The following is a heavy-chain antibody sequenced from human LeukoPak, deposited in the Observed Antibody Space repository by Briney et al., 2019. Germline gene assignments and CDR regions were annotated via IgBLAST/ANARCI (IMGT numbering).Heavy chain of an antibody. J-gene: IGHJ6*02. D-gene: IGHD5-18*01. CDR1: GFTFSSNE. CDR2: ISSSGSTI. Sequence: GGSLRLSCAASGFTFSSNEMNWVRQAPGKGMEWVSYISSSGSTIYYADSVKGRFTISRDNAKNSLYLQMNSLRAEDTAVYYCAREDTAMVNYYYYGMDVRGQGTTVTVSS. CDR3: AREDTAMVNYYYYGMDV. V-gene: IGHV3-48*03.